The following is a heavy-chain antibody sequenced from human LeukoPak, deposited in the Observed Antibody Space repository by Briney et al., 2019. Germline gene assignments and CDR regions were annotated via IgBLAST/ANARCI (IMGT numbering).Heavy chain of an antibody. D-gene: IGHD5-18*01. CDR2: INSDASST. Sequence: PGGSLGLTCAASRFTFSIYWMHGVRHAPGKGLVWVSRINSDASSTTYADSVKGRFTISRDTARNTLYLQMNSLRAEDTAVYYCARVGYSYGSYYFDYWGEGWLASVSS. V-gene: IGHV3-74*03. J-gene: IGHJ4*02. CDR1: RFTFSIYW. CDR3: ARVGYSYGSYYFDY.